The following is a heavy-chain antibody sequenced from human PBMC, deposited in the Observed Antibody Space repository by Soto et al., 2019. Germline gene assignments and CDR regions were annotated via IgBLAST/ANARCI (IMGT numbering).Heavy chain of an antibody. CDR1: GFTLSSYG. Sequence: QVQLVESGGGVVQPGRSLRLSCAVSGFTLSSYGIHWVRQAPGKGLEWVAFMSYDGNKKYYADSVKGRFTISRDNSKNPLYLQMDSLRADDTAMYYCAKGLSVIQEWIIDGHWGQGTQVTVSS. CDR3: AKGLSVIQEWIIDGH. V-gene: IGHV3-30*18. J-gene: IGHJ4*02. D-gene: IGHD2-2*03. CDR2: MSYDGNKK.